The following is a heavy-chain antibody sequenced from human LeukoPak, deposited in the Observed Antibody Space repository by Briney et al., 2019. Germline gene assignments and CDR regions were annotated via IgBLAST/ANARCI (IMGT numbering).Heavy chain of an antibody. V-gene: IGHV3-23*01. CDR3: AKPAYCSSTSCYYFDY. CDR2: ISGSGGST. CDR1: GFTFSSYA. Sequence: PGGSLRPSCAASGFTFSSYAMSWVRQAPGKGLEWVSAISGSGGSTYYADSVKGRFTISRDNSKNTLYLQMNSLRAEDMAVYYCAKPAYCSSTSCYYFDYWGQGTLVTVSS. J-gene: IGHJ4*02. D-gene: IGHD2-2*01.